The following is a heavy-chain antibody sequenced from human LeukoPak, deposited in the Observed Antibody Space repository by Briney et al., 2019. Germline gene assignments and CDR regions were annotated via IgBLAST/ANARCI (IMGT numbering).Heavy chain of an antibody. CDR3: AKENDPRVRRYCSSTSCYKHYYYYGMDV. D-gene: IGHD2-2*02. J-gene: IGHJ6*02. CDR2: ISGSGGST. CDR1: GFTFSSYA. V-gene: IGHV3-23*01. Sequence: GGSLRLSCAASGFTFSSYAMSWVRQAPGKGLEWVSAISGSGGSTYYADSVKGRFTISRDNAKNSLYLQMNSLRAEDTALYYCAKENDPRVRRYCSSTSCYKHYYYYGMDVWGQGTTVTVSS.